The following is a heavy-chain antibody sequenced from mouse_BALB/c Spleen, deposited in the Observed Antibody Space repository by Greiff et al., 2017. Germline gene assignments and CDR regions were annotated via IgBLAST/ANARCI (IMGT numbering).Heavy chain of an antibody. Sequence: DVQLVESGGGLVKPGGSLKLSCAASGFTFSSYAMSWVRQTPEKRLEWVASISSGGSTYYPDSVKGRFTISRDNARNILYLQMSSLRSEDTAMYYCARPFLIYDGYYAWFAYWGQGTLVTVSA. CDR1: GFTFSSYA. D-gene: IGHD2-3*01. J-gene: IGHJ3*01. V-gene: IGHV5-6-5*01. CDR2: ISSGGST. CDR3: ARPFLIYDGYYAWFAY.